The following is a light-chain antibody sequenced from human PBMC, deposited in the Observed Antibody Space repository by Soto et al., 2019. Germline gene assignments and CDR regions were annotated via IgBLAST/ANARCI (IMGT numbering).Light chain of an antibody. Sequence: EIVLTQSPGTLSLSPGERATLSCRASQSVSSSYLAWYQQKPGQAPRLLIYDASNRATGIPARFSGSGSGTDFTLTISRLEPEDSAVYYCQFYGSSLITFGQGTRLETK. CDR2: DAS. J-gene: IGKJ5*01. CDR3: QFYGSSLIT. V-gene: IGKV3-20*01. CDR1: QSVSSSY.